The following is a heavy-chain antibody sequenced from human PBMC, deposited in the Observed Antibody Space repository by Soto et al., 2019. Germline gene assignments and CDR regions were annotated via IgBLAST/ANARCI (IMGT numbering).Heavy chain of an antibody. CDR1: GDTCNTYS. Sequence: QVQLVQSGAEVKKPRSSVKVSCKASGDTCNTYSISWVRQAPGQGLEWMGVILPIFGTANYVQNFQDRVTITADASTNTAYKDLRGLRPDDTAVYYCARGPFISTACCPDYWGQGTLVTVSS. V-gene: IGHV1-69*12. CDR3: ARGPFISTACCPDY. D-gene: IGHD2-2*01. CDR2: ILPIFGTA. J-gene: IGHJ4*02.